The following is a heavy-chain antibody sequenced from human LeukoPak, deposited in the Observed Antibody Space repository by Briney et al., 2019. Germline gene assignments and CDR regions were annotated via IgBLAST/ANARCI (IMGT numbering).Heavy chain of an antibody. CDR3: ARDPVRGFDY. CDR1: GFTFSSYG. J-gene: IGHJ4*02. Sequence: GGSLRLSCAASGFTFSSYGMHWVRQAPGKGLEWVAFIRYDGSNKYYADSVKGRFTISRDNAKNSLYLQMNSLRAEDTAVYYCARDPVRGFDYWGQGTLVTVSS. CDR2: IRYDGSNK. V-gene: IGHV3-30*02. D-gene: IGHD3-10*01.